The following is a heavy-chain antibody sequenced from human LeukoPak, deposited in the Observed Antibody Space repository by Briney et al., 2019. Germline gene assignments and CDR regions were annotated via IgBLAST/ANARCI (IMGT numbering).Heavy chain of an antibody. D-gene: IGHD2-21*01. CDR1: GFTFSSYR. CDR2: IISSSSYI. CDR3: ARWIRGGGDLYYFDY. J-gene: IGHJ4*02. Sequence: GGSLRLSGAASGFTFSSYRTNWVRQAPGKGLEWVSSIISSSSYIYYADSVMGGFTISRDNAKNSLYLQMNSLRAEDTAVYYCARWIRGGGDLYYFDYWGQGTLVTVSS. V-gene: IGHV3-21*01.